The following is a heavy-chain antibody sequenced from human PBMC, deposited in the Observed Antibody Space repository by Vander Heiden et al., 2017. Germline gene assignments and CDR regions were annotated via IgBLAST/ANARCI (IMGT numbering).Heavy chain of an antibody. J-gene: IGHJ4*02. CDR2: THSDGTT. CDR1: GFSVSVYY. V-gene: IGHV3-53*01. D-gene: IGHD3-16*01. Sequence: EVQLVESGGRLIQPGGSLRLSCAASGFSVSVYYVTWVRQAPGKGLEWVSITHSDGTTFYADSVKGRFTISRDNSRNTLYLLMNSLRADDTAVYYCARVRWGGFDSWGQGTLVTVSS. CDR3: ARVRWGGFDS.